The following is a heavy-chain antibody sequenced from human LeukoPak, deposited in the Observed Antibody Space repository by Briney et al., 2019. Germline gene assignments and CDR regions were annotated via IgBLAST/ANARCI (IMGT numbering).Heavy chain of an antibody. V-gene: IGHV3-48*03. Sequence: PGGSLRLSCAASGFTFSSFEMHWVRQAPGKGLEWVSYISSSGDTLNYANSMKGRFTISRDNAKNSLYLQMNSLRAEDTAVYYCVGADYDILTGYYIDYWGQGTLVTVSS. CDR1: GFTFSSFE. D-gene: IGHD3-9*01. J-gene: IGHJ4*02. CDR2: ISSSGDTL. CDR3: VGADYDILTGYYIDY.